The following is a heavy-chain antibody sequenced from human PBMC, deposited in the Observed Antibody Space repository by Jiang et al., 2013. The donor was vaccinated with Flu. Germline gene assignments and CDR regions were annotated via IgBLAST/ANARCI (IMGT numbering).Heavy chain of an antibody. CDR1: GGSINNYY. Sequence: GSGLVKPSETLSLTCTVSGGSINNYYFNWIRQPPGKGLEWIAYIDGSGSTNYNPSLKSRVTTSVDTSKNHFSLKLLSVTAADTAVYYCARSHCSGGLCYTKLPILWGQGTLVTVSS. D-gene: IGHD2-8*02. V-gene: IGHV4-59*01. CDR3: ARSHCSGGLCYTKLPIL. J-gene: IGHJ4*02. CDR2: IDGSGST.